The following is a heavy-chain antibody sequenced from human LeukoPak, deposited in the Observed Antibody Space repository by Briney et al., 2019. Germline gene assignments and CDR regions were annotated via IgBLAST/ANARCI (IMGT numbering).Heavy chain of an antibody. V-gene: IGHV3-23*01. CDR1: GFTFSSYA. Sequence: PGGSLRLSCAASGFTFSSYAMSRVRQAPGKGLDWVSAISGSGGSTYYADSVKGRFTISRDNSKNTLYLQMNSLRAEDTAVYYCAKFRYDSSGYFDYWGQGTLVTVSS. D-gene: IGHD3-22*01. CDR2: ISGSGGST. J-gene: IGHJ4*02. CDR3: AKFRYDSSGYFDY.